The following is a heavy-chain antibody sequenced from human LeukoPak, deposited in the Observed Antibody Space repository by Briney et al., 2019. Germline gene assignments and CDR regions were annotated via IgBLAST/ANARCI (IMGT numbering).Heavy chain of an antibody. CDR1: AFTFNTYW. V-gene: IGHV3-74*01. CDR2: INGDESST. Sequence: GGSLRLSCAASAFTFNTYWMHWVRQAPGRGLEWVSRINGDESSTNYADSVKGRFTISRDNAKDTLYLHMNSLTAEDTAVYYCARGAKWAYYFDYWGQGTLLTVSS. J-gene: IGHJ4*02. CDR3: ARGAKWAYYFDY. D-gene: IGHD1-26*01.